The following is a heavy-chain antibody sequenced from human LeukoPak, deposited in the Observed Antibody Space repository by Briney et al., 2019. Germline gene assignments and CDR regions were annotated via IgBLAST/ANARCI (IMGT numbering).Heavy chain of an antibody. CDR1: GFTFSRYS. D-gene: IGHD1-14*01. V-gene: IGHV3-23*01. Sequence: PGGSLRLSCTASGFTFSRYSMNWVRQAPGKGLEWVSAISGSGGSTYYADSVKGRFTISRDNSKNTLYLQMNSLRAEDTAVYYCAKNRRLDYYYYYMDVWGKGTTVTVSS. CDR3: AKNRRLDYYYYYMDV. J-gene: IGHJ6*03. CDR2: ISGSGGST.